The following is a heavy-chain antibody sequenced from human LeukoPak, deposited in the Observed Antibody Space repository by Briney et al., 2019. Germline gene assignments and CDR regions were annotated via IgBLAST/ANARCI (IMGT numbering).Heavy chain of an antibody. CDR1: GFTVSSNY. D-gene: IGHD1/OR15-1a*01. Sequence: PGGSLRLSCAASGFTVSSNYMSWVRQAPGKGLEWVSVIYSGGSTYYADSVKGRFTISRDSSKNTVYLQMNSLRAEDTAVYYCARPEQDAFDIWGQGTMVTVSS. CDR3: ARPEQDAFDI. CDR2: IYSGGST. J-gene: IGHJ3*02. V-gene: IGHV3-53*01.